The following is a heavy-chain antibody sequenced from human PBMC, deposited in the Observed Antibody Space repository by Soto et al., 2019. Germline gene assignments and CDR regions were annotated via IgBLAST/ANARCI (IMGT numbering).Heavy chain of an antibody. CDR1: GYTFTNYG. J-gene: IGHJ4*02. V-gene: IGHV1-18*01. CDR2: INPHNGDT. Sequence: ASVKVSCKAYGYTFTNYGVSWVRQAPGQGLEWMAWINPHNGDTNCARNLQGRVTMTTDTSTSTAYMELRSLRSDDTAVYYCARDLKRSPTHSYFDFRGQGTLATVSS. CDR3: ARDLKRSPTHSYFDF.